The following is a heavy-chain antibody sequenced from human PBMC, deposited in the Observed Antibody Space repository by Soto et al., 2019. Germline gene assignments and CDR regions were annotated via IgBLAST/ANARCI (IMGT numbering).Heavy chain of an antibody. J-gene: IGHJ4*02. CDR2: IKSKTDGGTT. D-gene: IGHD5-18*01. V-gene: IGHV3-15*01. CDR1: GFTFSNAW. Sequence: GSLRLSCAASGFTFSNAWMSWVRQAPGKGLEWVGRIKSKTDGGTTDYAAPVKGRFTISRDGSKNTLYLQMNSLKTEDTAVYYCTTYEHRGYSYGYENWGQGTLVTVSS. CDR3: TTYEHRGYSYGYEN.